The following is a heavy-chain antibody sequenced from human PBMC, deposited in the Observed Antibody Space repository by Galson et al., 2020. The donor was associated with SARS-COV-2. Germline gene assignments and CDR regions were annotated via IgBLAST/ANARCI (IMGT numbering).Heavy chain of an antibody. V-gene: IGHV3-9*01. CDR2: ISWNSEFI. J-gene: IGHJ4*02. D-gene: IGHD3-22*01. CDR3: AKDVYDGSGYSPGADY. Sequence: TGGSLRLSCAASGFTFGNYPMHCVRQGPGKGLDWVASISWNSEFIGYADSVRGRFTISRDNAKNSLYLQMSSLTAEDTALYYCAKDVYDGSGYSPGADYWGQGALVTVSS. CDR1: GFTFGNYP.